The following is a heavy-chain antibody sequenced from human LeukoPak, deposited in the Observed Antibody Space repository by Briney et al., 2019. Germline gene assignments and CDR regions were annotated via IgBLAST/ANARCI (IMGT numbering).Heavy chain of an antibody. J-gene: IGHJ5*02. CDR2: INHSGST. V-gene: IGHV4-34*01. CDR1: GGSFSAYY. D-gene: IGHD6-13*01. Sequence: PETLSLTCAVYGGSFSAYYWSWICQPPGKGLEWIGEINHSGSTNYNLSLKSRVTISIDTSKNQFSLEMSSVTAADTAVYYCARGRGARSSRWYNWFDPWGQGTMVAVSS. CDR3: ARGRGARSSRWYNWFDP.